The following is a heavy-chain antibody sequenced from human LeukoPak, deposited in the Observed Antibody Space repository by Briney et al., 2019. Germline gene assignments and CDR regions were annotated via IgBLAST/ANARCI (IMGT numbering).Heavy chain of an antibody. CDR3: ARDRLLSGIQLWLHPRTHEGFDY. D-gene: IGHD5-18*01. V-gene: IGHV1-69*13. Sequence: APVKVSCKASGCTFSSYAISWVRQAPGQGLDWMGGIIPIFGTANYAQKFQGRVTITADESTSTAYMELSSLRSEDTAVYYCARDRLLSGIQLWLHPRTHEGFDYWGQGTLVTVSS. CDR2: IIPIFGTA. CDR1: GCTFSSYA. J-gene: IGHJ4*02.